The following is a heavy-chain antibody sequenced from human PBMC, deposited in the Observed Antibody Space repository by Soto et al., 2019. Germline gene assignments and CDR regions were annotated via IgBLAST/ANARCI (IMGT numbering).Heavy chain of an antibody. D-gene: IGHD5-18*01. Sequence: GGSLRLSCAASGFTFRLYSLNWVRQAPGKGLEWVSSISDNGKYIYYADSVKGRFTISRDNSKNTLYLQMNSLRAEDTAVYYCARDQDSYGYYYYYGMDVWGQGTTVTVSS. V-gene: IGHV3-21*01. CDR1: GFTFRLYS. CDR2: ISDNGKYI. CDR3: ARDQDSYGYYYYYGMDV. J-gene: IGHJ6*02.